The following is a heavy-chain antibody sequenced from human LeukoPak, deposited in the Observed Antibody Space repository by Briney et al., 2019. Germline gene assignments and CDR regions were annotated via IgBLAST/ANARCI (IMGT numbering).Heavy chain of an antibody. CDR2: IYSGGST. CDR3: ASGACHGEFKCQRGQYYFDY. J-gene: IGHJ4*02. D-gene: IGHD3-10*01. CDR1: GFTVSSNY. V-gene: IGHV3-66*01. Sequence: GGSLRLPCAASGFTVSSNYMSWVRQAPGKGLEWVSVIYSGGSTYYADSVKGRFTISRDNSKNTLYLQMNSLRAEDTAVYYCASGACHGEFKCQRGQYYFDYWGQGTLVTVSS.